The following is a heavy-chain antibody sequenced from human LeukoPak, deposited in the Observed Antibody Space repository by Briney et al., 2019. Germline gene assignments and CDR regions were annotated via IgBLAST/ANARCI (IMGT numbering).Heavy chain of an antibody. CDR2: ISAYNGNT. CDR1: GFTFTSYG. CDR3: ARTEFKSTYYYDSSGYPFDY. J-gene: IGHJ4*02. D-gene: IGHD3-22*01. Sequence: GGSLRLSCAASGFTFTSYGISWVRQAPGQGLEWMGWISAYNGNTNYAQKLQGRVTMTTDTSTSTAYMELRSLRSDDTAVYYCARTEFKSTYYYDSSGYPFDYWGQGTLVTVSS. V-gene: IGHV1-18*01.